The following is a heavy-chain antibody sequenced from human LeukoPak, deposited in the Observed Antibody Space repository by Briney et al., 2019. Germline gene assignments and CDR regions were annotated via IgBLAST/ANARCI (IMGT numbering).Heavy chain of an antibody. D-gene: IGHD4-17*01. CDR2: IRGSGGRT. V-gene: IGHV3-23*01. CDR1: GFTLSSYG. CDR3: AKERAPSGDDYGDYVF. J-gene: IGHJ4*02. Sequence: GSLRLSCAASGFTLSSYGISWVRQAPGEGLEWGSAIRGSGGRTYYADSVKGRFTMSRDNSKNTLYLQMTSLRAEDTAVYYCAKERAPSGDDYGDYVFWGQGTLVTVSS.